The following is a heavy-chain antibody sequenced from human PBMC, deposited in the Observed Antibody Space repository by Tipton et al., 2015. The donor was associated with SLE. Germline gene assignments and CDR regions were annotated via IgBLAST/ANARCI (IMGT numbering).Heavy chain of an antibody. CDR3: ARDPTMWGYFEY. V-gene: IGHV4-59*11. J-gene: IGHJ4*02. CDR1: GGSISSHY. CDR2: IYYTGST. Sequence: LRLSCTVSGGSISSHYWSWIRQPPGKGLEWIGYIYYTGSTNYNPSLRSRVTISVGTSKNQFSLKMSSVTAEDTAVYYCARDPTMWGYFEYWGQGTLVAVSS. D-gene: IGHD5-12*01.